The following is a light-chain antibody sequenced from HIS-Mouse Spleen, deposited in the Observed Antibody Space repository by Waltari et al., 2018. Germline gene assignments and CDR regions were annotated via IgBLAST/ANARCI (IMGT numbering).Light chain of an antibody. J-gene: IGLJ3*02. Sequence: QSALTQPASVSGSPGQSITISCTVTSSYVGGYTYVSWYQQHPGKAPKLMIYDVSNRPSGVSNRFSGSKSGNTASLTISGLQAEDEADYYCSSYTSSSTRVFGGGTKLTVL. CDR1: SSYVGGYTY. CDR3: SSYTSSSTRV. V-gene: IGLV2-14*03. CDR2: DVS.